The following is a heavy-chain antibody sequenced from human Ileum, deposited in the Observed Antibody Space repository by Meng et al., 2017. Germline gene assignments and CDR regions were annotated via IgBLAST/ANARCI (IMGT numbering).Heavy chain of an antibody. Sequence: QVQLQQSGPGLVGPSQTLSLTCAISGASVSSSSDAWNWIRQSPSRGLEWLGRTYYRSKCYYGYAVSQRSRLTINPDTSKNQFSLQLNSVTPEDTAVYYCAKNTHTGFDVWGQGTMVTVSS. CDR3: AKNTHTGFDV. CDR1: GASVSSSSDA. J-gene: IGHJ3*01. D-gene: IGHD5-18*01. V-gene: IGHV6-1*01. CDR2: TYYRSKCYY.